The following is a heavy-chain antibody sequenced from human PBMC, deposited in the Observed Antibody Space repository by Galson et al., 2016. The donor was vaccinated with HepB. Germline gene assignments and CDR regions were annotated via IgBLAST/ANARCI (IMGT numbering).Heavy chain of an antibody. J-gene: IGHJ5*02. CDR2: LNAGHGRS. D-gene: IGHD3-22*01. CDR3: ARGGISYYEGGGYYLLGDERFDP. V-gene: IGHV1-3*01. CDR1: GYTFTNYD. Sequence: SVKVSCKASGYTFTNYDLHWVRQAPGQSLEWMGWLNAGHGRSQFAQKFQGRVSITRDTSATTDYMELTSLTSEDTAVYYCARGGISYYEGGGYYLLGDERFDPWGQGTLVTVSS.